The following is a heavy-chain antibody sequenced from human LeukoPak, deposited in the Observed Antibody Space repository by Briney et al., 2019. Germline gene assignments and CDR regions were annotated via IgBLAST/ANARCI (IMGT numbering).Heavy chain of an antibody. J-gene: IGHJ5*02. V-gene: IGHV3-21*01. D-gene: IGHD3-22*01. Sequence: GGSLRLSCAASGFTFSSYSMNWVRQAPGKGLEWVSSTSSSSSYIYYADSVKGRFTISRDNAKNSLYLQMNSLRAEDTAVYYCARDSGLYYYDSSGYSVSDPWGQGTLVTVSS. CDR2: TSSSSSYI. CDR3: ARDSGLYYYDSSGYSVSDP. CDR1: GFTFSSYS.